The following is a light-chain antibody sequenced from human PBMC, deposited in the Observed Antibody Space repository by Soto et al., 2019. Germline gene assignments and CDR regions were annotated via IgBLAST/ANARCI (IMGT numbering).Light chain of an antibody. CDR3: GTGDNGLSLPYV. V-gene: IGLV1-51*02. CDR2: ENN. J-gene: IGLJ1*01. CDR1: SSNIGNNY. Sequence: QSVLTQPPSVSAAPGQKVTISCSGSSSNIGNNYVSWYQQLPGTAPKLLIFENNKRPSGIPDRCSASKAGTSATLAITGLQTGDAAVYYCGTGDNGLSLPYVFGTGTKVTVL.